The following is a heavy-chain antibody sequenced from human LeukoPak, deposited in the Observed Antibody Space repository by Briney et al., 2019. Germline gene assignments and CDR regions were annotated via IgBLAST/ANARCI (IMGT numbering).Heavy chain of an antibody. CDR1: GGTFSTYA. CDR2: IIPIFGSA. Sequence: GASVKVSCKASGGTFSTYAIVWVRQAPGQGLEWMGGIIPIFGSANYAQKFQGRVTITTDESTSTAYMELSSLRPEDTAVYYCARVFRRWFGSWGQGTLVTVSS. V-gene: IGHV1-69*05. CDR3: ARVFRRWFGS. D-gene: IGHD1-14*01. J-gene: IGHJ5*01.